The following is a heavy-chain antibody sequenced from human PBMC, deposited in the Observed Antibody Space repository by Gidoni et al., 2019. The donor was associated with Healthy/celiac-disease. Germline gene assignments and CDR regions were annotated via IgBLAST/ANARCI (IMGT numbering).Heavy chain of an antibody. CDR3: ARDQQGCSSTSCYLNWFDP. CDR2: INAGNGNT. D-gene: IGHD2-2*01. J-gene: IGHJ5*02. V-gene: IGHV1-3*01. CDR1: GYTFTSSA. Sequence: QVQLVQSGAEVKKPGASVKASCKASGYTFTSSAMHWVRQAPGQRLEWMGWINAGNGNTKYSQKFQGRVTITRDTSASTAYMELSSLRSEDTAVYYCARDQQGCSSTSCYLNWFDPWGQGTLVTVSS.